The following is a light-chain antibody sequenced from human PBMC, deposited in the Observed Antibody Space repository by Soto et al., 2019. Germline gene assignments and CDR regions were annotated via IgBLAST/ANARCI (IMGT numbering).Light chain of an antibody. CDR2: WVS. V-gene: IGLV2-8*01. CDR3: SSYARSNNVV. J-gene: IGLJ2*01. Sequence: QSALTQPASASGPPGQSVTISCTGTSSYVGGCNYVSWYQQHPGKAPKLMIYWVSKRPSRVPDRFSGSKSGNTASLTVSWLQANDEADYYCSSYARSNNVVFGGGTKLTVL. CDR1: SSYVGGCNY.